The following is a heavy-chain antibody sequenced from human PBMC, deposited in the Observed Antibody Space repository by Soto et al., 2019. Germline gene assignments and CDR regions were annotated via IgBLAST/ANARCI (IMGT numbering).Heavy chain of an antibody. V-gene: IGHV4-61*01. CDR2: IYYSGST. CDR3: ASAGLGDGSDY. Sequence: VQLQESGPGLVKPSETLSLTCTVSGGSVSSGSYYWSWIRQPPGKGLEWIGYIYYSGSTNYIPSLKSRVTISVDTSKNQFSLKLSSVTAADTAVYYCASAGLGDGSDYWGQGTLVTVSS. D-gene: IGHD1-26*01. CDR1: GGSVSSGSYY. J-gene: IGHJ4*02.